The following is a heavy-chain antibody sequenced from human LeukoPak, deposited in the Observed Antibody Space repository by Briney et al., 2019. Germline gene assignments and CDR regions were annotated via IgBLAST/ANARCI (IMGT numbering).Heavy chain of an antibody. D-gene: IGHD3-10*01. Sequence: GGSLRLSCAASGFAFSSYWMHWVRQAPGKGLVWVSRVNSDGSSTTYADSVKGRFTISRDSSKNTLYLQMNSLRAEDTAVYYCAREGYASGTRYGMDVWGQGTTVTVSS. V-gene: IGHV3-74*01. CDR3: AREGYASGTRYGMDV. CDR1: GFAFSSYW. J-gene: IGHJ6*02. CDR2: VNSDGSST.